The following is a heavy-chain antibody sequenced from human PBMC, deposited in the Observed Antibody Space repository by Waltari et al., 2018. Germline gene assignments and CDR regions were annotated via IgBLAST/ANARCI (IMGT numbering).Heavy chain of an antibody. CDR1: GTSIRNYY. D-gene: IGHD6-13*01. V-gene: IGHV4-59*01. Sequence: QVQLQESGPGLVKPSETLSLTCTVSGTSIRNYYWTWIRQPPGKGLEWIGYISDRGSTSYNPSLKSRVTISGDTSKNHFSLKLSSVTAADTAVYYCARTSGAAAGKFDYWGQGTLVTVSS. J-gene: IGHJ4*02. CDR3: ARTSGAAAGKFDY. CDR2: ISDRGST.